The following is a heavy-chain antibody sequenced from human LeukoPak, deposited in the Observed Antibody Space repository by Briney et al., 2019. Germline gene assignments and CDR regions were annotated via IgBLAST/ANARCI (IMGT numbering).Heavy chain of an antibody. CDR1: GFTFSSYA. CDR2: ISGSGGST. Sequence: GGSLRLSCAASGFTFSSYAMSWVRQAPGKGLEWVSAISGSGGSTYYADSVNGRFTISRDNSKNTLYLQMNSLRAEDTAVYYCAKVPYSSSWYYFDYWGQGTLVTVSS. D-gene: IGHD6-13*01. CDR3: AKVPYSSSWYYFDY. J-gene: IGHJ4*02. V-gene: IGHV3-23*01.